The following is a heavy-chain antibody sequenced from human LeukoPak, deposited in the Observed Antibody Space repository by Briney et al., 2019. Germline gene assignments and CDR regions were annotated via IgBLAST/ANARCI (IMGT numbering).Heavy chain of an antibody. CDR3: AKDPSSSWYSGFDY. J-gene: IGHJ4*02. Sequence: PGGSLRLSCAASGFTFDDYAMHWARQAPGKGLEWVSLISGDGGTTYYADSVKGRFTISRDNSKNSLYLQMNSLRAEDTAVYYCAKDPSSSWYSGFDYWGQGTLVTVSS. CDR2: ISGDGGTT. V-gene: IGHV3-43*02. CDR1: GFTFDDYA. D-gene: IGHD6-13*01.